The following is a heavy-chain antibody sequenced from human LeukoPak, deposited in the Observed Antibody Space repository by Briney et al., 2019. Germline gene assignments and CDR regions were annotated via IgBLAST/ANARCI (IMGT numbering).Heavy chain of an antibody. CDR1: GGSISSGDYY. D-gene: IGHD3-22*01. V-gene: IGHV4-30-4*01. J-gene: IGHJ3*02. CDR3: ASPHDSSGSNDAFDI. Sequence: PSETLSLTCTVSGGSISSGDYYWSWIRQPTGKGLEWIGYIYYSGSTYYNPSLKSRVTISVDTSKNQFSLKLSSVTAADTAVYYCASPHDSSGSNDAFDIWGQGTMVTVSS. CDR2: IYYSGST.